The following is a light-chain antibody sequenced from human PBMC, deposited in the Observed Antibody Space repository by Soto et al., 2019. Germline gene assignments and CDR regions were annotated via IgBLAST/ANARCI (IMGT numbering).Light chain of an antibody. V-gene: IGKV3-20*01. CDR1: QSVGSDY. J-gene: IGKJ1*01. Sequence: EIVLTQSPDTLSLSPGERASLSCRASQSVGSDYVAWYQHRPGQPPRLLCSGMFRRASGVPDRFSGSGSGTDFSLTITTLEPEDSAVYVCQQFGSSPRTFGQGTKVEIK. CDR3: QQFGSSPRT. CDR2: GMF.